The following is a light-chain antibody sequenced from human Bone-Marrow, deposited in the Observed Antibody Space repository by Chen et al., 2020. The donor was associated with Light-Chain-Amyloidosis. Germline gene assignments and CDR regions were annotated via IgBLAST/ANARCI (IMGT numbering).Light chain of an antibody. CDR3: QSYQGSSQGV. J-gene: IGLJ3*02. CDR2: EVD. Sequence: NFMLTQPHSVSESPGKTVIISCTRSSGSIATNYVQWYQQRPGSSPTTVIYEVDQRPSGVPDRFSGSIDRSSNSASLTISGLKTEDEAAYYCQSYQGSSQGVFGGGTKLTFL. V-gene: IGLV6-57*01. CDR1: SGSIATNY.